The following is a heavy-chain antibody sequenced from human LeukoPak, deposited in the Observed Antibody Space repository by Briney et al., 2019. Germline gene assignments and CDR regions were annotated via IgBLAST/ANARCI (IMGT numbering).Heavy chain of an antibody. Sequence: GGSLRLSCAASGFTFSTYSMNWVRQAPGKGLEWVSYIDTGTSTIYYADSVKGRFTISRDNAKNSLYLQMNSLRAEDTAIYYCATYRQVLLPFESWGQGTLVTVSS. D-gene: IGHD2-8*02. CDR2: IDTGTSTI. J-gene: IGHJ4*02. CDR1: GFTFSTYS. V-gene: IGHV3-48*04. CDR3: ATYRQVLLPFES.